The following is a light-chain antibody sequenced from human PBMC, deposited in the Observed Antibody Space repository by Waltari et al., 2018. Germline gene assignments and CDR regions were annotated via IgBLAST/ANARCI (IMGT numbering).Light chain of an antibody. J-gene: IGKJ2*01. CDR2: AAS. Sequence: AIQMTQSPSSLSASVGDRVTITCRASQGIRNDLGWYQQKPGKAPKVLIYAASSVQSGVPARFSGSGSGTDFTLTISSLQPEDFATYYCLQDYNYPRTFGQGTKLEIK. V-gene: IGKV1-6*01. CDR3: LQDYNYPRT. CDR1: QGIRND.